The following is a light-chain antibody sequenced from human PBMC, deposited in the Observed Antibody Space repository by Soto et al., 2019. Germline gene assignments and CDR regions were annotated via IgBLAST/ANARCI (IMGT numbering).Light chain of an antibody. V-gene: IGLV1-40*01. J-gene: IGLJ1*01. CDR3: PSYDSSLSGSRV. CDR2: HNS. CDR1: SSNIGAGYD. Sequence: QPVLTQPPSVSGAPGQRVTISCTGSSSNIGAGYDVHWYQQLPGTATKLLIYHNSNRPSGVPDRFSGSKSGTSASLAITGLQAEDEADYYCPSYDSSLSGSRVFGTGTKVTVL.